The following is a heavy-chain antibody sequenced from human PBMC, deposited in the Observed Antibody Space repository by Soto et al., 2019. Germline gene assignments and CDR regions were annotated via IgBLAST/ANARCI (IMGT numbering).Heavy chain of an antibody. Sequence: QVQLVQSGAEVKKPGASVKVSCKASGYTFTSYGISWVRQAPGQGLEWMGWISAYNGNTNYAQKLPGRVTMTTDTSTSTAYMELRSLRSDDTAVYYCARDRYYDSSGPPRFDPWGQGTLVTVSS. V-gene: IGHV1-18*04. CDR1: GYTFTSYG. D-gene: IGHD3-22*01. CDR3: ARDRYYDSSGPPRFDP. CDR2: ISAYNGNT. J-gene: IGHJ5*02.